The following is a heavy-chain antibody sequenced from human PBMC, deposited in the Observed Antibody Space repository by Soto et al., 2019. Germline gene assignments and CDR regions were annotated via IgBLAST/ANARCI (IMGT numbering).Heavy chain of an antibody. V-gene: IGHV1-3*01. CDR3: ARDGKSLLSFYYGSGSYYH. CDR2: INAGNGNT. D-gene: IGHD3-10*01. Sequence: ASVKVSCKASGYTFTSYAMHWVRQAPGQRLEWMGWINAGNGNTKYSQKFQGRVTITRDTSASTAYMELSSLRSEDTAVYYCARDGKSLLSFYYGSGSYYHWGQGTLVTVSS. CDR1: GYTFTSYA. J-gene: IGHJ4*02.